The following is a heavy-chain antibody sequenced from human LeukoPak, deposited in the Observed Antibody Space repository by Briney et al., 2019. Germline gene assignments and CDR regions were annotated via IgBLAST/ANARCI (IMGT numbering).Heavy chain of an antibody. CDR2: IYYSGST. CDR1: GGSISSYY. J-gene: IGHJ5*02. Sequence: PSETLSLTCTVSGGSISSYYWSWIRQPPGKGLEWIGYIYYSGSTNYNPSLKSRVTISVDTFKNQFSLKLSSVTAADTAVYYCARRLRLDWFDPWGQGTLVTVSS. V-gene: IGHV4-59*08. CDR3: ARRLRLDWFDP. D-gene: IGHD6-19*01.